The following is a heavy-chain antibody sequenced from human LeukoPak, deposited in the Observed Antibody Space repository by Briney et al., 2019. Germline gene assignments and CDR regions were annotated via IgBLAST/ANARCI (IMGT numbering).Heavy chain of an antibody. CDR1: GGSISSSSYY. CDR3: ARPNFPGTYYYGSGSYYRVWFDP. Sequence: PSETLSLTCTVPGGSISSSSYYCGWIRQPPGKGLEWIGSIYYSGSTYYNPSPKSRVTISVDTSKNQFSLKLSSVTAADTAVYYCARPNFPGTYYYGSGSYYRVWFDPWGQGTLVTVSS. CDR2: IYYSGST. J-gene: IGHJ5*02. D-gene: IGHD3-10*01. V-gene: IGHV4-39*01.